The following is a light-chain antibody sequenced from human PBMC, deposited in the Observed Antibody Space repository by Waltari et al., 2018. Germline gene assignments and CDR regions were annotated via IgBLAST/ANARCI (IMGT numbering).Light chain of an antibody. J-gene: IGKJ1*01. CDR2: GAS. Sequence: EIVLTQSPGTLSLSPGERATLSCRASQRVSSSYFAWYQQKPGQAPRLLTVGASSRATGIPDRFSGSGSGTDFTLTISRLEPEDVAVYYCQQYGSSLWTFGQGTKVEIK. CDR3: QQYGSSLWT. CDR1: QRVSSSY. V-gene: IGKV3-20*01.